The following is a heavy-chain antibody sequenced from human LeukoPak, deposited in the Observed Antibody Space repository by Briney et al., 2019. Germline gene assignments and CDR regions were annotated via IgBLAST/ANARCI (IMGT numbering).Heavy chain of an antibody. CDR3: AKVVLRYFGY. CDR2: ISGSGGST. J-gene: IGHJ4*02. CDR1: GFTVSSNY. Sequence: PGGSLRLSCAASGFTVSSNYMSWVRQAPGKGLEWVSAISGSGGSTYYADSVKGRFTISRDNSKNTLYLQMNSLRAEDTAVYYCAKVVLRYFGYWGQGTLVTVSS. D-gene: IGHD3-9*01. V-gene: IGHV3-23*01.